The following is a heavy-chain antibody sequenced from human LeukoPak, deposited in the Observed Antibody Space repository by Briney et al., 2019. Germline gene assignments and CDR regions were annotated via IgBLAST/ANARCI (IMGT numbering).Heavy chain of an antibody. CDR3: ARVVVNYYDSSGYGATDY. Sequence: ASVKVSCEASGYTFTSYYIHWVRQAPGQGLEWMGIINPSGGSTSYAQKFQGRVTMTRDMSTSTVYMELSSLRSEDTAVYYCARVVVNYYDSSGYGATDYWGQGTLVTVSS. CDR2: INPSGGST. V-gene: IGHV1-46*01. J-gene: IGHJ4*02. D-gene: IGHD3-22*01. CDR1: GYTFTSYY.